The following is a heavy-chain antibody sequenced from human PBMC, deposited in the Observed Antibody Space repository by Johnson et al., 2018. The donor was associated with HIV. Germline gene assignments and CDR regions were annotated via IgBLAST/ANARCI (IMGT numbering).Heavy chain of an antibody. CDR2: ISYDGSNK. D-gene: IGHD6-19*01. J-gene: IGHJ3*02. Sequence: QVQLVESGGGVVQPGRSLRLSCAASGFTFSSYAMHWVRQAPGKGLEWVAVISYDGSNKYYADSVKGRFTISRDNSKNTLYLQMNSLRAEDTAVYYCAKVNRMEQWLAWGGAFDIWGQGTMVTVSS. CDR1: GFTFSSYA. CDR3: AKVNRMEQWLAWGGAFDI. V-gene: IGHV3-30*04.